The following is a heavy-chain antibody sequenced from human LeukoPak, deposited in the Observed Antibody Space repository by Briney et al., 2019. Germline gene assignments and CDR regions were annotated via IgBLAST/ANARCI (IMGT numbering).Heavy chain of an antibody. CDR2: TYCRSKWYY. CDR3: ARASHGYNDY. Sequence: SQTLSLTCAISGDSVSSNSAAWIWIRQSPSRGLEWLGRTYCRSKWYYDYAVSVRSRITINPDTSNNHFSLQLSSVTPEDTAVYYCARASHGYNDYWGQGTLVTVSS. J-gene: IGHJ4*02. D-gene: IGHD5-18*01. CDR1: GDSVSSNSAA. V-gene: IGHV6-1*01.